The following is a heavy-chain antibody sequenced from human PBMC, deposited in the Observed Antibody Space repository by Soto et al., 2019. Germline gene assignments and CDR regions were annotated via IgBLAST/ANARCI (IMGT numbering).Heavy chain of an antibody. V-gene: IGHV4-34*01. CDR3: ARGGSNDWQVAFDI. Sequence: QLQQWGAGLLKPSETLSLTCVVSGGSFSTYYYNWIRQSPGKGLEWIGEINHSGSNNYSPSLKSRVTMSLDTSKNQFSVTLTSVTAADTAVYYCARGGSNDWQVAFDIWGQGTMVTVSS. J-gene: IGHJ3*02. CDR1: GGSFSTYY. D-gene: IGHD3-9*01. CDR2: INHSGSN.